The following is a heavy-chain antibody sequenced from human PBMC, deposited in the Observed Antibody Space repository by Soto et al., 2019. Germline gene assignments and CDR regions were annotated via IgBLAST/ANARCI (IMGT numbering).Heavy chain of an antibody. D-gene: IGHD1-26*01. CDR2: ISYDGSNK. J-gene: IGHJ3*02. V-gene: IGHV3-30*04. Sequence: GGSLRLSCAASGFTFSSYAMHWVRQAPGKGLEGVAVISYDGSNKDYADSVKGRFTISRDNSKNTLYLQMNSLRAEDTAVYYCARVVGATLRDAFDIWGQGTMVTVSS. CDR1: GFTFSSYA. CDR3: ARVVGATLRDAFDI.